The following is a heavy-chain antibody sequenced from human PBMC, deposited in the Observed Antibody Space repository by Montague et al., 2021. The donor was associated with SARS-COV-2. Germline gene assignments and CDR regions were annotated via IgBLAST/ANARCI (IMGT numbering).Heavy chain of an antibody. V-gene: IGHV4-59*12. Sequence: SETLSLTCTVSGASFSGYHWSWIRQPPGKGLEWIGVNFDRGRSYYNPSLRSRVAISVDTGNNRLSLNLGSVTAADTAVYFCAREYRLQYLEWMGTRYDYCGMDTWGQGTPVTVSS. CDR2: NFDRGRS. CDR1: GASFSGYH. J-gene: IGHJ6*02. D-gene: IGHD3-3*01. CDR3: AREYRLQYLEWMGTRYDYCGMDT.